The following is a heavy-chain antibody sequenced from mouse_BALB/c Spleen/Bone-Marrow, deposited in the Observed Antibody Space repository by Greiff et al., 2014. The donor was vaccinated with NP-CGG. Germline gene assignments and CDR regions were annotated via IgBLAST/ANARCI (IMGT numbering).Heavy chain of an antibody. CDR2: ISSGGGYI. J-gene: IGHJ3*01. CDR1: GFPFNNYA. Sequence: EVMLVESGGGLVKPGGALNLSCAASGFPFNNYAMSWVRQTPERRLEWVATISSGGGYIYYPDSVKGQFTISRDNAKNTLYLQMSSLRSEDTAMYYCARQESIYDGYYGGFAYWGQGTLVTVSA. D-gene: IGHD2-3*01. CDR3: ARQESIYDGYYGGFAY. V-gene: IGHV5-9-1*01.